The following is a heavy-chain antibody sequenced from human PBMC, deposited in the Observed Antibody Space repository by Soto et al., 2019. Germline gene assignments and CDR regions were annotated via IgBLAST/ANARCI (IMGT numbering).Heavy chain of an antibody. V-gene: IGHV4-4*07. CDR1: GGSLNNFY. J-gene: IGHJ5*02. CDR3: ARSSHTERWFDP. CDR2: IHVSGNT. D-gene: IGHD6-19*01. Sequence: PSETRSLTCSVSGGSLNNFYWNWIRQTAGKGLGWIGRIHVSGNTNYNPSLKSRATLSVDTSKNQFSLKVRSVTAADTAVYYCARSSHTERWFDPWGQGTLVTVSS.